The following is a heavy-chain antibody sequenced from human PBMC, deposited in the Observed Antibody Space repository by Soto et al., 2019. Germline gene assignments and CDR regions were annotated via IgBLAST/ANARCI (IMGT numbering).Heavy chain of an antibody. CDR3: ARGDLAARLQL. V-gene: IGHV4-34*01. CDR2: ITHSGST. J-gene: IGHJ1*01. Sequence: QVQLQQWGAGLLKPSETLSLTCAVFGGSFSGYYWSWIRQPPGKGLEWIGEITHSGSTYYNPSLESRVIISVDTSKNQFSLKLTSVTAADTAVYYCARGDLAARLQLWGQGTLVTVSS. CDR1: GGSFSGYY. D-gene: IGHD6-6*01.